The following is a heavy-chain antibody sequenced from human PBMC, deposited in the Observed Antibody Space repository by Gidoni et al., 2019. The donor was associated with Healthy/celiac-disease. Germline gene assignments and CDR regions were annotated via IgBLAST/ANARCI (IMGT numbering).Heavy chain of an antibody. D-gene: IGHD3-9*01. CDR2: IWYDGSNK. CDR3: ARDLSKLRYFDWLFSIDY. Sequence: GFTFSSYGMHWVRQAPGKGLEWVAVIWYDGSNKYYADSVKGRFTISRDNSKNTLYLQMNSLRAEDTAVYYCARDLSKLRYFDWLFSIDYWGQGTLVTVSS. V-gene: IGHV3-33*01. J-gene: IGHJ4*02. CDR1: GFTFSSYG.